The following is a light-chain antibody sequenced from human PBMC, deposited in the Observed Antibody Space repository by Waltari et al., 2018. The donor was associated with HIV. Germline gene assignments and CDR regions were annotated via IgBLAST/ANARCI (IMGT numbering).Light chain of an antibody. V-gene: IGLV1-44*01. CDR1: SSNIGSNA. CDR3: AAWDDSLNGYYV. J-gene: IGLJ1*01. Sequence: QSVLTQPPSASGTPGQRVSISCSGSSSNIGSNAANWYQQLPGTAPKLLIYSNNQRPSGVPDRVSGSKSGTSASLAISGLQSEDEADYYCAAWDDSLNGYYVFGTGTKVTVL. CDR2: SNN.